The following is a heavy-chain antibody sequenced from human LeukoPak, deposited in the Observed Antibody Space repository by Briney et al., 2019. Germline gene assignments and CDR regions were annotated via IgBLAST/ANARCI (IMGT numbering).Heavy chain of an antibody. CDR3: ATISELLFHFGY. V-gene: IGHV3-66*01. CDR1: GFTVSSTY. J-gene: IGHJ4*02. Sequence: GGSLRLSCAAAGFTVSSTYMRWARQAPGKGLEWVSLIYTGGNTYYADSVKGRFTLSRDNSKNTVYLQMNSLRVEDTAMYYCATISELLFHFGYWGQGTLVTVSS. CDR2: IYTGGNT. D-gene: IGHD1-26*01.